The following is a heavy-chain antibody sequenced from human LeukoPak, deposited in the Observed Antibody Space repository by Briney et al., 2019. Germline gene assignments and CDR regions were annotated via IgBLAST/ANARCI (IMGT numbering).Heavy chain of an antibody. D-gene: IGHD6-13*01. CDR3: ARQSSWYYYYMDI. CDR1: GGSISSSSYY. V-gene: IGHV4-39*01. Sequence: SETLSLTCTVSGGSISSSSYYWGWIRQPPGKGLEWIGSIYYSGSTYYNPSLKSRVTISVDTSKNQFSLKLSSVTAADTAVYYCARQSSWYYYYMDIWGKGTTVTISS. J-gene: IGHJ6*03. CDR2: IYYSGST.